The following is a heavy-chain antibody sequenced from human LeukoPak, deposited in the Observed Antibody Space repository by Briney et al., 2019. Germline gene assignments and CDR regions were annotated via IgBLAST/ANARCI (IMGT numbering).Heavy chain of an antibody. CDR2: IRNDGSEK. CDR3: AKDFFQLPQAYFDQ. Sequence: GGSLRLSCAASGFTFSCCGMHWVRQAPGKGLEWVTFIRNDGSEKCYADSVKGRFTISRDNSKNTVYLQMNSLRAEDTAVYYCAKDFFQLPQAYFDQCGQGTLVTVSS. CDR1: GFTFSCCG. D-gene: IGHD2-2*01. V-gene: IGHV3-30*02. J-gene: IGHJ4*02.